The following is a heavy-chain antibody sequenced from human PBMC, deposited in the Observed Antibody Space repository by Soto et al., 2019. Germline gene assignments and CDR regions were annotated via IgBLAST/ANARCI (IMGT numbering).Heavy chain of an antibody. CDR3: ARDVSMGYYFDY. CDR1: GYSISSGYY. CDR2: IYHSGST. D-gene: IGHD1-26*01. J-gene: IGHJ4*02. V-gene: IGHV4-38-2*02. Sequence: SETLSLTCAVSGYSISSGYYWGWIRQPPGKGLEWIGSIYHSGSTYYNPSLKRRVTISVDTSKNQFSLKLSSVTAADTAVYYCARDVSMGYYFDYWGQGPLVTVSS.